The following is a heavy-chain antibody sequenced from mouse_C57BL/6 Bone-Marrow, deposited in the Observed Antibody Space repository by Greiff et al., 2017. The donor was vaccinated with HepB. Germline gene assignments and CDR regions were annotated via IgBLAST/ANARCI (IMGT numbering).Heavy chain of an antibody. V-gene: IGHV1-15*01. D-gene: IGHD4-1*01. J-gene: IGHJ4*01. CDR1: GYTFTDYE. Sequence: QVQLQQSGAELVRPGASVTLSCKASGYTFTDYEMHWVKQTPVHGLEWIGAIDPETGGTAYNQKFKGKAILTADKSSSTAYMELRSLTSEDSAVEYCTREGGTGPYYYAMDYWGQGTSVTVSS. CDR2: IDPETGGT. CDR3: TREGGTGPYYYAMDY.